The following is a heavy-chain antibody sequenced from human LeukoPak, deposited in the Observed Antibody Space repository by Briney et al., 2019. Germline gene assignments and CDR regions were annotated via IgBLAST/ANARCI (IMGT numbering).Heavy chain of an antibody. CDR2: ISGSAWTI. V-gene: IGHV3-21*04. Sequence: PGGSLRLSCVASGFTFRSYSMNWVRQAPGKGPEWVSSISGSAWTIYDSDSVKGRFITSRDNAKNSLYLQMNSLRPEDTAVYFCTRDIRLTTDRDAFDVWGQGTMVTVSS. CDR1: GFTFRSYS. D-gene: IGHD1-14*01. J-gene: IGHJ3*01. CDR3: TRDIRLTTDRDAFDV.